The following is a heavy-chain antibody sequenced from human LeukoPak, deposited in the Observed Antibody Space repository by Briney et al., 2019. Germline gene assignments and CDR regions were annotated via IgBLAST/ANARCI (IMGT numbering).Heavy chain of an antibody. D-gene: IGHD5-18*01. CDR2: ISGSGGST. J-gene: IGHJ4*02. Sequence: GGSLRLSCAASGFTFSSYAMSWVRQAPGKGLEWVSAISGSGGSTYYADSVKGRFTISRGNSKNTLYLQMNSLRAEDTAVYYCARGPSDTAMVYWGQGTLVTVSS. V-gene: IGHV3-23*01. CDR3: ARGPSDTAMVY. CDR1: GFTFSSYA.